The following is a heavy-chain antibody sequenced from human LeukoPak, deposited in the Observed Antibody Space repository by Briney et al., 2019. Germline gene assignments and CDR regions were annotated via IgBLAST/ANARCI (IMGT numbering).Heavy chain of an antibody. CDR1: GFXFSAFS. V-gene: IGHV3-48*02. D-gene: IGHD5-18*01. J-gene: IGHJ4*02. CDR2: ISSSSSTI. CDR3: ARDSDTAMDYFDY. Sequence: GGSLRLSCSASGFXFSAFSMNWVRQTPGKGQQWVSYISSSSSTIYYADSVKGRFTISRDNAKNSLYLQMNSLRDEDTALYYCARDSDTAMDYFDYWGQGTLVTVSS.